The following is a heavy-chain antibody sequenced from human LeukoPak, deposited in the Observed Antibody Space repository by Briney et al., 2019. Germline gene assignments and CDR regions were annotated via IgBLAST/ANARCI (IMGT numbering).Heavy chain of an antibody. Sequence: ASVKVSCKASGYTFTSYGISWVRQAPGQGLEWMGWISAYNGNTNYAQKLQGRVTMTTDTSTSTAYMELRSLRSDDTAVYYGARVERFPGYYNVDYWGQGTLVTVSS. CDR2: ISAYNGNT. V-gene: IGHV1-18*04. J-gene: IGHJ4*02. CDR3: ARVERFPGYYNVDY. CDR1: GYTFTSYG. D-gene: IGHD3-9*01.